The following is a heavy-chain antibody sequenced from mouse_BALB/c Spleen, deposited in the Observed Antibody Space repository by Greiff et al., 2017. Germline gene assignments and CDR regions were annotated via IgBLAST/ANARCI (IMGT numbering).Heavy chain of an antibody. V-gene: IGHV3-6*02. CDR1: GYSIPSGYY. J-gene: IGHJ3*01. Sequence: DVKLQESGPGLVKPSQSLSLTCSVTGYSIPSGYYWNWIRQFPGNKLEWMGYISYDGSNNYNPSLKNRISITRDTSKNQFFLKLNSVTTEDTATYYCAREGPYDYNFAYWGQGTLVTVSA. CDR3: AREGPYDYNFAY. D-gene: IGHD2-4*01. CDR2: ISYDGSN.